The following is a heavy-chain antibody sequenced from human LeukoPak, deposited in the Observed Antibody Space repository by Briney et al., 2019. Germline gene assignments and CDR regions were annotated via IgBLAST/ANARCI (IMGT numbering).Heavy chain of an antibody. CDR3: ARGRGVAARPVYY. D-gene: IGHD6-6*01. J-gene: IGHJ4*02. V-gene: IGHV4-59*01. CDR2: IYYSGST. Sequence: PSETLSLTCTVSGGSISSYYWSWIRQPPGKGLEWIGYIYYSGSTNYNPSPKSRVTISVDTSKNQFSLKLSSVTAADTAVYYCARGRGVAARPVYYWGQGTLVTVSS. CDR1: GGSISSYY.